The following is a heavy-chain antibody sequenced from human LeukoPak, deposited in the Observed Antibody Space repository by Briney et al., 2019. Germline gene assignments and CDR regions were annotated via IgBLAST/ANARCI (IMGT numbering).Heavy chain of an antibody. V-gene: IGHV3-21*01. CDR3: ATGDYGAFDI. Sequence: GGSLRLSCAASGFTFSSYGMHWVRQAPGKGLEWVSSISSSSSYIYYADSVKGRFTISRDNAKNSLYLQMNSLRAEDTAVYYCATGDYGAFDIWGQGTMVTVSS. CDR2: ISSSSSYI. CDR1: GFTFSSYG. J-gene: IGHJ3*02. D-gene: IGHD4-17*01.